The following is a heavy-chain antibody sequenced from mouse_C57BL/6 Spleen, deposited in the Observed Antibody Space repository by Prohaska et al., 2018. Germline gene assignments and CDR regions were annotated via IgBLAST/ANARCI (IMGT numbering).Heavy chain of an antibody. D-gene: IGHD1-1*01. Sequence: DVQLQESGPGLVKPSQSLSLTCSVTGYSITSGYYWNWIRQFPGNKLEWMGYISYDGSNNYNPSLKNRISITRDTSKNQFFLKLNSVTTEDTATYYCARDYYGSSRAWFAYWGQGTLVTVSA. J-gene: IGHJ3*01. CDR2: ISYDGSN. CDR1: GYSITSGYY. V-gene: IGHV3-6*01. CDR3: ARDYYGSSRAWFAY.